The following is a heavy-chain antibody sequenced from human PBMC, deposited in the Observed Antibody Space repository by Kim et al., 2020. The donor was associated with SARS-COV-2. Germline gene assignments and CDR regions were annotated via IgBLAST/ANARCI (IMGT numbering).Heavy chain of an antibody. J-gene: IGHJ6*01. CDR3: AKGRRGGRVVGSVYGVD. D-gene: IGHD3-10*01. CDR1: GFSFHDYA. V-gene: IGHV3-23*03. Sequence: GGSLRLSCAASGFSFHDYAMHWVRQAPGKGLEWVSGICWSGSATVYTDSVRGRFTISRDNSKNTLYLQMTSLRVEDTALYYCAKGRRGGRVVGSVYGVD. CDR2: ICWSGSAT.